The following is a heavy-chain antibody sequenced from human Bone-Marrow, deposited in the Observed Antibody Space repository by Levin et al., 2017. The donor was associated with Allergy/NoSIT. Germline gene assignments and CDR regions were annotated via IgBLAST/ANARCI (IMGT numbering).Heavy chain of an antibody. J-gene: IGHJ4*02. D-gene: IGHD3-9*01. CDR3: ARVLGGSADY. Sequence: SETLSLTCTVSGASFSTYYWAWIRQPPGKGLEWIGYVHYSGTTNYNPSFKSRVTISVDTSKNQFSLKLHSVTAADTAVFYCARVLGGSADYWGQGKLVTVSS. CDR2: VHYSGTT. V-gene: IGHV4-59*01. CDR1: GASFSTYY.